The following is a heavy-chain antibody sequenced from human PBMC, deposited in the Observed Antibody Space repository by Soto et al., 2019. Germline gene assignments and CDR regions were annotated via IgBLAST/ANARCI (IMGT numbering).Heavy chain of an antibody. CDR2: MNPNSGYT. CDR3: ARSPSDWNYEFWFDP. CDR1: GYTFPNYD. D-gene: IGHD1-7*01. Sequence: QVQLVQSGAEVKKPGASVKVSCKASGYTFPNYDITWVRQATGQGLEWMGFMNPNSGYTGYAHKFKGRVTMTRNTSISTAYMELSSLRSEDTAVYYCARSPSDWNYEFWFDPWGQGTLLTVSS. J-gene: IGHJ5*02. V-gene: IGHV1-8*01.